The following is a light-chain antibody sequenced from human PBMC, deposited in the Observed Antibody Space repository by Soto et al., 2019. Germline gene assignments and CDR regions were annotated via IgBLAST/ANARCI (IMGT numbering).Light chain of an antibody. CDR3: QQYDNLPLT. V-gene: IGKV1-33*01. CDR1: QDIKNY. Sequence: DIQMTHXXSXPXXXXXDRVTITXQTSQDIKNYLNWYQQKSGKAPKLLIYDASDLETGVPSRFSGSGSGTDFTFTINSLQPEDIATYYCQQYDNLPLTFGGGTKVDI. J-gene: IGKJ4*01. CDR2: DAS.